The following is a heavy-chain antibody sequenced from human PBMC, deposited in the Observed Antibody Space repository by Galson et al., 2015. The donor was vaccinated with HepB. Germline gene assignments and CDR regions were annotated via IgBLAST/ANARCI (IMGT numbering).Heavy chain of an antibody. V-gene: IGHV3-48*03. CDR3: ARGEDILTGYPLDFDY. Sequence: SLRLSCAASGFSISRYEMNWVRQAPGKGLEWISYISSSATTIYYADSVKGRFTISRDNAKNSVYLQMNSLRAEDTAVYYCARGEDILTGYPLDFDYWGQGTLVTVSS. J-gene: IGHJ4*02. CDR2: ISSSATTI. D-gene: IGHD3-9*01. CDR1: GFSISRYE.